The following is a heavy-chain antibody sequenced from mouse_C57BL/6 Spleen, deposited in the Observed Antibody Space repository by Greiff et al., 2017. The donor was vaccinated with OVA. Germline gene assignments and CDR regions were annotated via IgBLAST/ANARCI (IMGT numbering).Heavy chain of an antibody. CDR1: GFTFSDYG. CDR2: ISSGSSTI. Sequence: EVQLQESGGGLVKPGGSLKLSCAASGFTFSDYGMHWVRQAPEKGLEWVAYISSGSSTIYYADTVKGRFTISRDNAKNTLFLQMTSLRSEDTAMYYCARHYYGSSYSFAYWGQGTLVTVSA. CDR3: ARHYYGSSYSFAY. J-gene: IGHJ3*01. D-gene: IGHD1-1*01. V-gene: IGHV5-17*01.